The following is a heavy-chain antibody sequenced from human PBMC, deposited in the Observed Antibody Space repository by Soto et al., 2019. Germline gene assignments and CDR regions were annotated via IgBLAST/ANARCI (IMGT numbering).Heavy chain of an antibody. CDR1: GFTFSSYS. J-gene: IGHJ4*02. CDR2: ISSSSSYI. CDR3: ARDHRAYYDILTGYPVDY. V-gene: IGHV3-21*01. Sequence: GGSLRLSCAASGFTFSSYSMNWVRQAPGKGLEWVSSISSSSSYIYYADSVKGRFTISRDNAKNSLYLQMNSLRAEDTAVYYCARDHRAYYDILTGYPVDYWGQGTLVTVS. D-gene: IGHD3-9*01.